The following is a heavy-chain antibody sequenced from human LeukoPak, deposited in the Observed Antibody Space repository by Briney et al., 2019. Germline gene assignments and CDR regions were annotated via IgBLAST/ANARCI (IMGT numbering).Heavy chain of an antibody. Sequence: GASVKVSCKVSGYTLTELSMHWVRQAPGKGLEWMGGFDPEDGETIYAQKFQGRVTMTEDTSTDTAYMELSSLRSEDTAVYYCATVRLSSGYYLNWFDPWGQGTLVTVSS. D-gene: IGHD3-22*01. CDR3: ATVRLSSGYYLNWFDP. J-gene: IGHJ5*02. CDR2: FDPEDGET. CDR1: GYTLTELS. V-gene: IGHV1-24*01.